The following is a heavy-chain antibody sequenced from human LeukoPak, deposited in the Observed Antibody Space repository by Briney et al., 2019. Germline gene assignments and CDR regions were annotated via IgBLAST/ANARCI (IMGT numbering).Heavy chain of an antibody. V-gene: IGHV3-48*03. J-gene: IGHJ4*02. CDR1: GFVFSRYE. CDR3: ARTDLWFGESDKGSFDY. CDR2: ISSGGTTI. Sequence: PGGSLRLSCAASGFVFSRYEMNWVRLAPGKGLEWVSYISSGGTTIYYADSVKGRFTISRDNAKNSLFLQMNSLRVEDTAVYYCARTDLWFGESDKGSFDYWGQGTLVTVSS. D-gene: IGHD3-10*01.